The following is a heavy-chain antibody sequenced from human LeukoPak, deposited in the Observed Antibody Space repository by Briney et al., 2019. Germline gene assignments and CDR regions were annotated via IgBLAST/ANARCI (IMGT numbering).Heavy chain of an antibody. J-gene: IGHJ3*02. V-gene: IGHV4-4*07. CDR1: GGSISSYY. CDR2: IYTSGST. CDR3: ARRPFSRITMVRGVNGAFDI. D-gene: IGHD3-10*01. Sequence: KPSETLSLTCTVSGGSISSYYWSWIRQPAGKGLEWIGRIYTSGSTNYNPSLKSRVTMSVDTSKNQFSLKLSSVTAADTAVYYCARRPFSRITMVRGVNGAFDIWGQGTMVTVSS.